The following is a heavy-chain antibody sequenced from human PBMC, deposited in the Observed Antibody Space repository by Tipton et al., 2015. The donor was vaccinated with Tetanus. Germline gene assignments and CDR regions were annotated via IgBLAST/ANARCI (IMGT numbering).Heavy chain of an antibody. CDR2: IDPKSGDT. D-gene: IGHD3-16*01. V-gene: IGHV1-2*02. Sequence: QSGPEVKKPGASVKVSCKASGYTFTNYHVQWVRQAPGQGLEWMGWIDPKSGDTDFAQRFQGRVTMTRDSSISTVYMELSRLRSDDTAVYYCARDAGPAGGGSFDYWGQGILVTVSS. J-gene: IGHJ4*02. CDR1: GYTFTNYH. CDR3: ARDAGPAGGGSFDY.